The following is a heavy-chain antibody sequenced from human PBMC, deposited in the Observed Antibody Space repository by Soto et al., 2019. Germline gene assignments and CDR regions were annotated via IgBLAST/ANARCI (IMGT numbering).Heavy chain of an antibody. CDR3: AREDSIIIPAVSDF. CDR1: GFPFNNYG. D-gene: IGHD2-2*01. Sequence: PGGSLRLSCVVYGFPFNNYGINWVRQAPGKGLEWVSTVSKSDYTYYSDLVKGRFTISRDNAKNTVSLQMNTLRAEDTAVHFCAREDSIIIPAVSDFWGQGTRVTVSS. CDR2: VSKSDYT. J-gene: IGHJ4*02. V-gene: IGHV3-21*04.